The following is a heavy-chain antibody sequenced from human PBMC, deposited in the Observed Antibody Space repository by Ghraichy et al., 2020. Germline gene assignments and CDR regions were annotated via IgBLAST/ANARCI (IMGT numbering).Heavy chain of an antibody. CDR2: ISGSGGSA. J-gene: IGHJ4*02. V-gene: IGHV3-23*01. CDR1: GFTFSTYA. Sequence: GGSLRLSCAASGFTFSTYAMSWVRQAPGKGLEWVAGISGSGGSAYYADSVKGRFTISRDNSKNTLYLQMTSLRAEDTAVHYCAKEIASAGTTFNHWGQGTLVTVSP. D-gene: IGHD6-13*01. CDR3: AKEIASAGTTFNH.